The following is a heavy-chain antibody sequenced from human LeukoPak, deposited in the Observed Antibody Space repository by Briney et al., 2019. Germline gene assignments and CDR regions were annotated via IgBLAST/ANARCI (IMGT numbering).Heavy chain of an antibody. CDR2: IYYSGST. Sequence: SETLSLTCAVSGGSISSSSYYWGWIRQPPGKGLEWIGSIYYSGSTYYNPSLKSRVTISVDTPKNQFSLKLSSVTAADTAVYYCARHATTYYYDSSGYYYPYYFDYWGQGTLVTVSS. CDR3: ARHATTYYYDSSGYYYPYYFDY. D-gene: IGHD3-22*01. V-gene: IGHV4-39*01. CDR1: GGSISSSSYY. J-gene: IGHJ4*02.